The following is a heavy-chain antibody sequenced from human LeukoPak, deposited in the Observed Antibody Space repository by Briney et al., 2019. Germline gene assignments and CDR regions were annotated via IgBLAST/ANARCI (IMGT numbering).Heavy chain of an antibody. CDR2: INHSGST. CDR1: GGSFSGYY. Sequence: PSETLSLTCAVYGGSFSGYYWSWIRQPPGKGLEWIGEINHSGSTNYNPSLKSRVTISVDTSMNQFSLKLSSVTAADTAVYYCATVPVYYDILTGYYDTTFDYWGQGTLVTVSS. J-gene: IGHJ4*02. D-gene: IGHD3-9*01. CDR3: ATVPVYYDILTGYYDTTFDY. V-gene: IGHV4-34*01.